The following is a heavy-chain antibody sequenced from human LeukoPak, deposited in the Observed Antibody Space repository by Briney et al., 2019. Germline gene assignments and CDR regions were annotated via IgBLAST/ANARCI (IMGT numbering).Heavy chain of an antibody. V-gene: IGHV1-69*01. Sequence: ASVKVSCKASGGTFSSYTISWVRQAPGQGLEWMGGIIPIFGTANYAQKLQGRVTITADDSTSTAYMELSSLRSEDTAVYYCARVNCGGDCYSDRGAFDIWGQGTMVTVSS. J-gene: IGHJ3*02. CDR3: ARVNCGGDCYSDRGAFDI. CDR2: IIPIFGTA. D-gene: IGHD2-21*02. CDR1: GGTFSSYT.